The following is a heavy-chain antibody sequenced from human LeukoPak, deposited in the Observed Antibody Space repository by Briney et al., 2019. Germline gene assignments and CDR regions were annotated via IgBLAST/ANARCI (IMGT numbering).Heavy chain of an antibody. D-gene: IGHD5/OR15-5a*01. V-gene: IGHV6-1*01. Sequence: SQTLSLTCAISGDSVSSNSAAWNWIRQSPSRGLEWLGKTYYRSKWYNDYAASVKSRISINPDTSKNQFSLHLDSVTPEDTAVYYCAGGLSGALDIWGQGTMVTVSS. J-gene: IGHJ3*02. CDR3: AGGLSGALDI. CDR1: GDSVSSNSAA. CDR2: TYYRSKWYN.